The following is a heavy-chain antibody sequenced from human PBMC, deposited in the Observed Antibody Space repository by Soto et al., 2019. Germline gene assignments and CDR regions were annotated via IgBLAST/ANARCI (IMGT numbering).Heavy chain of an antibody. V-gene: IGHV1-69*13. CDR3: ARVLHDFWSGYASDL. CDR2: IIPIVGTP. D-gene: IGHD3-3*01. CDR1: GDTFTSYG. Sequence: ASVKVSCKASGDTFTSYGITWVRQAPGQGLEWMGGIIPIVGTPNYAQKFQGRVTITADESTSTAYMEMSSLRSEDTAVYYCARVLHDFWSGYASDLWGRGTLVTVSS. J-gene: IGHJ2*01.